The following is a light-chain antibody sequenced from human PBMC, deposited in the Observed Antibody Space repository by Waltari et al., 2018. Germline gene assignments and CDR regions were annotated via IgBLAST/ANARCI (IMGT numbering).Light chain of an antibody. V-gene: IGKV3-11*01. CDR3: QQRSNWPPFT. Sequence: EVVLTQQTATLSLSPGERATLSCSASQSVSTYLVWYQQRPGQAPRLLIYDASNRAAGIPARFSGSGSGTDFTLTISSLEPEDFAVYYCQQRSNWPPFTFGGGTKVEIK. J-gene: IGKJ4*01. CDR1: QSVSTY. CDR2: DAS.